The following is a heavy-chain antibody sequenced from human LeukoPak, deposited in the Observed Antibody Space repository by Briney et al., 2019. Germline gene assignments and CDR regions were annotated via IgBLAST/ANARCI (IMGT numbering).Heavy chain of an antibody. CDR2: INHSGST. V-gene: IGHV4-34*01. D-gene: IGHD6-19*01. J-gene: IGHJ4*02. CDR1: GETFIHNF. CDR3: ARAMPYFYGSIAVPGTIDY. Sequence: PSETLSLTCAVYGETFIHNFWTWIRQPPGKGLEWIGQINHSGSTYYNPSLKSRVTILVDTSKNQFSLKLTSVTAADTAVYYCARAMPYFYGSIAVPGTIDYWGQGILATVSS.